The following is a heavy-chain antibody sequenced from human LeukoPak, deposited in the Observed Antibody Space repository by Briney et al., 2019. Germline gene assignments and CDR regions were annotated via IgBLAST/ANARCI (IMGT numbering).Heavy chain of an antibody. CDR3: AKDWEYYDSSGYYPN. CDR1: GFTFNIYS. CDR2: ISGSGGST. V-gene: IGHV3-23*01. D-gene: IGHD3-22*01. Sequence: PGGSLRLSCGASGFTFNIYSMNWVRQAPGKGLEWVSAISGSGGSTYYADSVKGRFTISRDNSKNTLYLQMNSLRAEDTAVYYCAKDWEYYDSSGYYPNWGQGTLVTVSS. J-gene: IGHJ4*02.